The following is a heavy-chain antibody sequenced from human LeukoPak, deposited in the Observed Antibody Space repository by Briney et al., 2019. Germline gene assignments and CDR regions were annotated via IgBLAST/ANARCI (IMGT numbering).Heavy chain of an antibody. D-gene: IGHD2-21*02. CDR2: IRSKAYGGTT. CDR3: TRELCGGDCSSDY. CDR1: GFTFSSYS. V-gene: IGHV3-49*04. J-gene: IGHJ4*02. Sequence: GGSLRLSCAASGFTFSSYSMNWVRQAPGKGLEWVGFIRSKAYGGTTEYAASVKGRFTISRDDSKSIAYLQMNSLKTEDTAVYYCTRELCGGDCSSDYWGQGTLVTVSS.